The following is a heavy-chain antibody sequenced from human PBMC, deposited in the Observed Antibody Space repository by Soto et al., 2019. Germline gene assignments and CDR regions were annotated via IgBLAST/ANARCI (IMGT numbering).Heavy chain of an antibody. CDR2: ISGSGGST. J-gene: IGHJ6*02. CDR1: GFTFSSYA. Sequence: PGGSLRLSCAASGFTFSSYAMSWVRQAPGKGLEWVSAISGSGGSTYYADSVKGRFTISRDNSKNTLYLQMNSLRAEDTAVYYCAKAKPNPGVPAPQPNYYYYGMDVWGQGTTVTVSS. V-gene: IGHV3-23*01. D-gene: IGHD3-10*01. CDR3: AKAKPNPGVPAPQPNYYYYGMDV.